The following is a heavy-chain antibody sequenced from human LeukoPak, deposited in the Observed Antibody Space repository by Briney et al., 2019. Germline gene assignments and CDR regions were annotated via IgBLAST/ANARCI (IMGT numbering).Heavy chain of an antibody. CDR2: IIPIFGTA. J-gene: IGHJ6*03. V-gene: IGHV1-69*13. CDR1: GGTFSSYA. Sequence: SVKVSCKASGGTFSSYAISWVRQAPGQGLEWMGGIIPIFGTANYAQKFQGRVTITADESTSTAYMELSSLRSEDTAVYYCAFGGVIVPTYYDYMDVWGKGTTVTVSS. D-gene: IGHD3-16*02. CDR3: AFGGVIVPTYYDYMDV.